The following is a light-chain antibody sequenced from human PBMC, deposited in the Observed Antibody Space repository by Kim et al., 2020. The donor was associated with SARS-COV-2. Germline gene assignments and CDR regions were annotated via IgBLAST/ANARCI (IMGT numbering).Light chain of an antibody. CDR1: QAIGNY. V-gene: IGKV1-9*01. CDR2: AAS. CDR3: QQYNVLPRT. Sequence: ASVGDRVPITCRASQAIGNYLAWYQQDPGKAPKLLIYAASTLQTGVPSRFSGSGSRTEFTLTISSLQPEDFTTYSCQQYNVLPRTFGQGTKVDIK. J-gene: IGKJ1*01.